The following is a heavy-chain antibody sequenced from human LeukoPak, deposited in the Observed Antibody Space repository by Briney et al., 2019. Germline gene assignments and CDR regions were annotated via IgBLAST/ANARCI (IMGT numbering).Heavy chain of an antibody. CDR1: GFTVSSNY. D-gene: IGHD1-14*01. J-gene: IGHJ4*02. CDR2: IYSGGDT. CDR3: ARGEGGILATPEDY. V-gene: IGHV3-53*01. Sequence: GGSLRLSCAASGFTVSSNYMSWVRQAPGKGLEWVSVIYSGGDTCYAGSVKGRFTISRDNSKNTLYLQMNSLRAEDTAVYYCARGEGGILATPEDYWGQGTLVTVSS.